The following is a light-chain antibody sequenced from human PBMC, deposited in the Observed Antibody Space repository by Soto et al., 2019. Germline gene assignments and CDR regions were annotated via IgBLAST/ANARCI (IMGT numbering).Light chain of an antibody. CDR1: QSVSRN. CDR3: QLYGTSPKP. CDR2: AAS. Sequence: EIVMTQSPATLSVSPGERATLSCRASQSVSRNLAWYQQKPGQAPRLLIYAASTRATGIPDRFSGSGSGTDFTLSISRLEPEDFAVYYCQLYGTSPKPFGQGTKVDIK. J-gene: IGKJ1*01. V-gene: IGKV3D-15*02.